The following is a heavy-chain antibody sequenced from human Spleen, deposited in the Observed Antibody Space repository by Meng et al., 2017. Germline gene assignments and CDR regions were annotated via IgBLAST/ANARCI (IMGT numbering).Heavy chain of an antibody. V-gene: IGHV4-34*10. CDR2: INHSGTT. J-gene: IGHJ4*02. Sequence: SETLSLTCVVSGGSFSDYYWSWIRQPPGKGLEWIGEINHSGTTSYNPSLRSRITMSVDTSKNQFSRKLASVTAADTAVYYCARALYSPYYLDHWGQGTMVTVSS. D-gene: IGHD2-21*01. CDR3: ARALYSPYYLDH. CDR1: GGSFSDYY.